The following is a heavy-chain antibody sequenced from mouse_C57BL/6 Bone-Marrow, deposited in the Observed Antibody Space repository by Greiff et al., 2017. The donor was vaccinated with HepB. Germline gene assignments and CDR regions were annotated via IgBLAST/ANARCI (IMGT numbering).Heavy chain of an antibody. CDR1: GFTFTDYY. CDR2: IRNKANGYTT. V-gene: IGHV7-3*01. CDR3: ARYGTVVFDY. Sequence: EVQLVESGGGLVQPGGSLSLSCAASGFTFTDYYMSWVRQPPGTALEWLGFIRNKANGYTTEYSASVKGRFTISRDNSQSILYLQMNALRAEDSATYYCARYGTVVFDYWGQGTTLTVSS. J-gene: IGHJ2*01. D-gene: IGHD1-1*01.